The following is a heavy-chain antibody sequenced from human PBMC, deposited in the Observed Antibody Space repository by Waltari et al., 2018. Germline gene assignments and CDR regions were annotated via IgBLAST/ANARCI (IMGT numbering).Heavy chain of an antibody. CDR1: GYNFTTYP. J-gene: IGHJ5*02. V-gene: IGHV7-4-1*02. D-gene: IGHD2-8*01. CDR2: INTNTGNP. CDR3: AGVS. Sequence: QVHFVQSGSELKKPGASVKISCKTSGYNFTTYPINWVRQAPGQGLEWMGWINTNTGNPTYGQGFTGRYVFSLDTSVRTAYMEISSLKDEDTGIYYWAGVSWGQGTLVTVSS.